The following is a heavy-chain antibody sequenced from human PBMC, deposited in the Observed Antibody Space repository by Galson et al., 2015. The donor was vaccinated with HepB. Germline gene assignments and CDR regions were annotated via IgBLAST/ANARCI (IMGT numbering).Heavy chain of an antibody. CDR1: GYSFTSYW. V-gene: IGHV5-10-1*01. Sequence: QSGAEVKKPGESLRISCKGSGYSFTSYWISWVRQMPGKGLEWMGRIDPSDSYTDYSPSFQGHVTISADKSISTAYLQWSSLKASDTAMYYCATARFGEPLFTNWYFDLWGRGTLVTVSS. J-gene: IGHJ2*01. CDR3: ATARFGEPLFTNWYFDL. CDR2: IDPSDSYT. D-gene: IGHD3-10*01.